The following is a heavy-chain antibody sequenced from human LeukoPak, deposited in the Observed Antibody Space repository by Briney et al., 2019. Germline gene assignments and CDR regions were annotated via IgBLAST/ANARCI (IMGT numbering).Heavy chain of an antibody. CDR3: ARDPREYFDY. Sequence: ASVKVSCKASGYTFTAYYMHWVRQAPGQGLEWMGWINPDSGVTNYAQRFQGRVTMTRDTSISTAYMELSRLRSDDTAIYYCARDPREYFDYWGQGTLVTVSS. CDR1: GYTFTAYY. CDR2: INPDSGVT. V-gene: IGHV1-2*02. J-gene: IGHJ4*02.